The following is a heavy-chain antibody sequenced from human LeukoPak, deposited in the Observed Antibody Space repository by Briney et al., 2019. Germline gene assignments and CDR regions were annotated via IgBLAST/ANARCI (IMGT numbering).Heavy chain of an antibody. CDR2: INHSGNI. D-gene: IGHD7-27*01. V-gene: IGHV4-34*01. J-gene: IGHJ4*02. CDR1: GGSFSGYY. CDR3: ARTGDEDYFDY. Sequence: SETLSLTCAVYGGSFSGYYWSWIRQPPEKGLEWIGEINHSGNINYNPSLKSRVTISVDTSKNQFSLKLSSVTAADTAVYYCARTGDEDYFDYWGQGTLVTVSS.